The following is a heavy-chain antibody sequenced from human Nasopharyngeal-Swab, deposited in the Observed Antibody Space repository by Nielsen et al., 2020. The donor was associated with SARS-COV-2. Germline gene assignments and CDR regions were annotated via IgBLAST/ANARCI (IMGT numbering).Heavy chain of an antibody. Sequence: ASVKVSCKASGYTFTSYYMHWVRQAPGQGLEWMGIINPSGGSTSHAQKFQGRVTMTRDTSTSTVYMELSSLRSEDTAVYYCARTPYYDILTGYYRGAGDYYYYYGMDVWGQGTTVTVSS. D-gene: IGHD3-9*01. J-gene: IGHJ6*02. CDR1: GYTFTSYY. V-gene: IGHV1-46*01. CDR2: INPSGGST. CDR3: ARTPYYDILTGYYRGAGDYYYYYGMDV.